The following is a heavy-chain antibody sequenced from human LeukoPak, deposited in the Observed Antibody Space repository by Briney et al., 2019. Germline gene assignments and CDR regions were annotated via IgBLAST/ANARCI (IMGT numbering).Heavy chain of an antibody. V-gene: IGHV4-61*02. Sequence: PSETLSLTCTVSGGSISSSSYYWSWIRQTAGKGLEWIGRIYTSGSTDYNPSLKSRVTMSVDTSKNQFSLKVSSVTAADTAVYYCAREQGGNRPLDYWGQGTLVTVSS. CDR1: GGSISSSSYY. J-gene: IGHJ4*02. CDR2: IYTSGST. D-gene: IGHD4-23*01. CDR3: AREQGGNRPLDY.